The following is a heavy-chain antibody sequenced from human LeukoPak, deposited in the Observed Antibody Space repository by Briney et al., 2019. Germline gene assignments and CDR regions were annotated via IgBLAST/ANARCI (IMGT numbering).Heavy chain of an antibody. V-gene: IGHV3-21*01. J-gene: IGHJ3*02. CDR3: ATSMAQDVDAFHI. Sequence: PGGSLRLSCAASGLTFSSYSMNWVRQAPGKGLEWVSSISSSSSYIYYADSVKGRFTISRDNAKNSLYLQMNNLRAEDTAMFYCATSMAQDVDAFHIWGQGTMVTVSS. D-gene: IGHD2-21*01. CDR1: GLTFSSYS. CDR2: ISSSSSYI.